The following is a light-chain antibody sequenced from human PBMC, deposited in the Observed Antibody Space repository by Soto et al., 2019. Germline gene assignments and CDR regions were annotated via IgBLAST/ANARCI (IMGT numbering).Light chain of an antibody. CDR1: SSKIGNNY. Sequence: QSVLTQPPSVSAAPGQKVTISCSGSSSKIGNNYVSWYQQLPGTAPKLLIFENNKRPSGIPDRFSASKSGTSATLAVTGLQTGDAADYYCGTWDNSLSLPYVFGTGTKVTV. V-gene: IGLV1-51*02. CDR3: GTWDNSLSLPYV. CDR2: ENN. J-gene: IGLJ1*01.